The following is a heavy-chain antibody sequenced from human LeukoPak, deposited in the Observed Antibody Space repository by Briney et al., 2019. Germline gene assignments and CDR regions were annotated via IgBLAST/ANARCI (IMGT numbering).Heavy chain of an antibody. CDR1: GGSISSYY. D-gene: IGHD2-15*01. Sequence: PSETLSLTCTVSGGSISSYYWGWIRQPPGKGLEWIGYIYYTGSTTYNPSLKSRVTISVDTSKNQFSLKLSSVTAADTAVYYCARETYCSGGTCFFGPDYWGQGTLVTVSS. CDR2: IYYTGST. J-gene: IGHJ4*02. V-gene: IGHV4-59*01. CDR3: ARETYCSGGTCFFGPDY.